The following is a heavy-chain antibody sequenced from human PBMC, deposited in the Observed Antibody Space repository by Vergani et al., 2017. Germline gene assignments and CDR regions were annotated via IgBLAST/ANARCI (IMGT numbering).Heavy chain of an antibody. D-gene: IGHD4-17*01. CDR2: IVVGSGNT. Sequence: HMQLVQSGPEVKKPGTSVKVSCKASGFTFTSSAVQWVRQARGQRLEWIGWIVVGSGNTNYAQKFQERVTITRDMSTSTAYMELSSLRSEDTAVYYCAREETTVTTYGNYWGQGTLVTVSS. V-gene: IGHV1-58*01. CDR3: AREETTVTTYGNY. CDR1: GFTFTSSA. J-gene: IGHJ4*02.